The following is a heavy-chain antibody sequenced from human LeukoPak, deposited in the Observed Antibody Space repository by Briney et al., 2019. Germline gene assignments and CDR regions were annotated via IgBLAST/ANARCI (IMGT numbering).Heavy chain of an antibody. CDR2: ISDSGDYT. D-gene: IGHD2-8*01. J-gene: IGHJ4*02. Sequence: GGSLSLPCTGSGFLLSSYDERGTRQAPGKGLEWVSAISDSGDYTYYADSVKGRFTISRDNSKNTLYLHVISLRAEDTAVYYCAKDTSIGEYCTRGVLSTFDYWGQGTLVTVSS. CDR1: GFLLSSYD. V-gene: IGHV3-23*01. CDR3: AKDTSIGEYCTRGVLSTFDY.